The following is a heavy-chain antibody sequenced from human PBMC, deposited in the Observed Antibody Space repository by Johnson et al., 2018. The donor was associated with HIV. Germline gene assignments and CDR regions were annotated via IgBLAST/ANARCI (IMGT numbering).Heavy chain of an antibody. V-gene: IGHV3-30*14. CDR1: GFRFSNYA. Sequence: QVQLVESGGGVVQPGRSLRLSCAASGFRFSNYALHWVRQTPGKGLEWVALISDDGSNIYSADSVKGQFTISRDNSKNTRYLQMNSLGAEDTAVDCCAGPYYSSGWYLEEGVDAFDIWGQGTMVTVSS. CDR2: ISDDGSNI. D-gene: IGHD6-19*01. J-gene: IGHJ3*02. CDR3: AGPYYSSGWYLEEGVDAFDI.